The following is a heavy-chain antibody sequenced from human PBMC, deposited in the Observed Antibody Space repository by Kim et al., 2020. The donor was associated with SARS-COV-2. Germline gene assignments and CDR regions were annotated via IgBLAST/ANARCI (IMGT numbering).Heavy chain of an antibody. D-gene: IGHD4-17*01. V-gene: IGHV4-34*01. CDR2: INHSGST. CDR3: ARVSEGDYGDLALDY. CDR1: GGSFSGYY. J-gene: IGHJ4*02. Sequence: SETLSLTCAVYGGSFSGYYWSWIRQPPGKGLEWIGEINHSGSTNYNPSLKSRVTISVDTSKNQFSLKLSSVTAADTAVYYCARVSEGDYGDLALDYWGQGTLVTVSS.